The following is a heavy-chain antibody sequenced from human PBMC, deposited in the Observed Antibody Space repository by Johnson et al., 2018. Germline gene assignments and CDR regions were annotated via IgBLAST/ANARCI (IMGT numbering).Heavy chain of an antibody. CDR3: AKDGPPGSSSWSEYFQH. J-gene: IGHJ1*01. Sequence: QVQLVQSGGGVVQPGRSLRLSCAASGFTFSSYDMHWVRQGPGKGLEWVAVISYDGSHKYYADFVKGRFTISRDNSKNKLYLQMNSRRAEDTAVYYCAKDGPPGSSSWSEYFQHWGQGTLLTVSS. V-gene: IGHV3-30*18. CDR2: ISYDGSHK. CDR1: GFTFSSYD. D-gene: IGHD6-13*01.